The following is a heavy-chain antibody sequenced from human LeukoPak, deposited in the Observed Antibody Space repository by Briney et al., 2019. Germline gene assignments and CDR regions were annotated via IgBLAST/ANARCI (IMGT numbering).Heavy chain of an antibody. CDR1: GFTFDDYA. J-gene: IGHJ3*02. V-gene: IGHV3-9*01. CDR3: AKIGPGDAFDI. CDR2: ISWNSGSI. Sequence: GRSLRLSCAASGFTFDDYAMHWVRQAPGKGLEWVPGISWNSGSIGYADSVKGRFAISRDNAKNSLYLQMNSLRAEDTALYYCAKIGPGDAFDIWGQGTMVTVSS.